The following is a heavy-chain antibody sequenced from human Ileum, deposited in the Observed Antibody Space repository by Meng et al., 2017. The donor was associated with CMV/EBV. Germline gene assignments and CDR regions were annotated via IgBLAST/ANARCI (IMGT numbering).Heavy chain of an antibody. D-gene: IGHD2-8*02. CDR2: LYYGGSA. CDR3: AIEYCIRRVCSNSIGLFDY. J-gene: IGHJ4*02. CDR1: GYSISTAYY. Sequence: SETLSLTCNVSGYSISTAYYWGWIRQPPGGGLELIGSLYYGGSAYYNPSLKNRVSISLDTSKDQFSLTLRSVTAADTAVYYCAIEYCIRRVCSNSIGLFDYWGQGTLVTVSS. V-gene: IGHV4-38-2*02.